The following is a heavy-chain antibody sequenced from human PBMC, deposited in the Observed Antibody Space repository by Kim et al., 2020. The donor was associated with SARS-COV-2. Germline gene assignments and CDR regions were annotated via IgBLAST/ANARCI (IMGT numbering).Heavy chain of an antibody. Sequence: YNPSLESRVSISVDTSKNQFSLRLNSVTAADTALYYCARRGFYDWNSHFDLWGQGTLVSVSS. CDR3: ARRGFYDWNSHFDL. D-gene: IGHD3-9*01. J-gene: IGHJ4*02. V-gene: IGHV4-39*01.